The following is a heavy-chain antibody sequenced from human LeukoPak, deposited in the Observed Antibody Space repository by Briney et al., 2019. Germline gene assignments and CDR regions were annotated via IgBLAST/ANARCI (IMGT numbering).Heavy chain of an antibody. Sequence: ASVKVSCKASGYTFTSYYIHWVRQAPGQGLEWMGIINPSGGSTSYAQKFQGRVTMTRDMSTSTVYMELSSLRSEDTAVYYCARKGSGCYYFLPDHWGQGTLATVSS. V-gene: IGHV1-46*01. CDR2: INPSGGST. CDR3: ARKGSGCYYFLPDH. D-gene: IGHD1-26*01. CDR1: GYTFTSYY. J-gene: IGHJ4*02.